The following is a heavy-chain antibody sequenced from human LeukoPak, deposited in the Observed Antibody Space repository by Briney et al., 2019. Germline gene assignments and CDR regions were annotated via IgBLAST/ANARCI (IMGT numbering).Heavy chain of an antibody. J-gene: IGHJ6*03. CDR3: ASLGYCSSTSCYWKDYYYYYYMDV. CDR2: MNPNSGNT. CDR1: GYTFTSYD. D-gene: IGHD2-2*01. V-gene: IGHV1-8*01. Sequence: GASVEVSCKASGYTFTSYDINWVRQATGQGLEWMGWMNPNSGNTGYAQKFQGRVTMTRNTSMSTAYMELSSLRSEDTAVYYCASLGYCSSTSCYWKDYYYYYYMDVWGKGTTVTVSS.